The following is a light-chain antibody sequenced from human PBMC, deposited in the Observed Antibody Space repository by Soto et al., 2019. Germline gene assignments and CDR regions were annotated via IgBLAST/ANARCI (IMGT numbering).Light chain of an antibody. CDR3: QQRSNWPPRIT. CDR1: QSVSRY. J-gene: IGKJ5*01. CDR2: DAS. Sequence: EIVLTQSPATLSLSPGERATLSCRASQSVSRYLAWYQQKPGQAPRLLIYDASNRATGIPARFSGSASGTDFTLTISGLEPEDFAVYYCQQRSNWPPRITFGQGTRLQIK. V-gene: IGKV3-11*01.